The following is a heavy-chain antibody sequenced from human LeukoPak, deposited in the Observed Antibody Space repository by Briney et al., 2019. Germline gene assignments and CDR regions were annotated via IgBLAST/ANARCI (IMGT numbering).Heavy chain of an antibody. V-gene: IGHV1-69*05. D-gene: IGHD1-26*01. CDR3: ARRRGSIVGATLSSAGAFDI. CDR1: GGTFSSYA. J-gene: IGHJ3*02. Sequence: ASVKVSCKASGGTFSSYAISWVRQAPGQGLEWMGGIIPIFGTANYAQKFQGRVTITTDESTSTAYMELSSLRSEDTAVYYCARRRGSIVGATLSSAGAFDIWGQGTMVTVSS. CDR2: IIPIFGTA.